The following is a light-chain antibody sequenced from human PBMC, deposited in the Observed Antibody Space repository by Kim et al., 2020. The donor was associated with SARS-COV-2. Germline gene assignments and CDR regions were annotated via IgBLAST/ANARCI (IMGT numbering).Light chain of an antibody. CDR2: DVS. Sequence: QSALTQPASVSGSPGQSITISCTGTSSDVGGYNYVSWCQHHPGKAPKVMIYDVSRRPSGVSNRFSGSKSGNTASLTISGLQAEDEADYYCSSYTSSNTVVFGGGTQLTVL. CDR1: SSDVGGYNY. CDR3: SSYTSSNTVV. V-gene: IGLV2-14*03. J-gene: IGLJ2*01.